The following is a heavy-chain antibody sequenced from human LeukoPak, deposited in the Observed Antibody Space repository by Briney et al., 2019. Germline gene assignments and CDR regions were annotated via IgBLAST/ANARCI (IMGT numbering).Heavy chain of an antibody. D-gene: IGHD3-10*01. V-gene: IGHV3-53*01. Sequence: GGSLRLSCAASGFTVSSNYMSWVRQAPGKGLGWVSVIYSGGSTYYADSVKGRFTISRDNSKNTLYLQMNSLRAEDTAVYYCARDKIFSGYFGSGSYTAFDIWGQGTVVTVSS. CDR2: IYSGGST. J-gene: IGHJ3*02. CDR1: GFTVSSNY. CDR3: ARDKIFSGYFGSGSYTAFDI.